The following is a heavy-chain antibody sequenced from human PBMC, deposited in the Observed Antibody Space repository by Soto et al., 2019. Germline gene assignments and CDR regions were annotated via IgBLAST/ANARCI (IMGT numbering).Heavy chain of an antibody. CDR2: INAGNGNT. CDR1: GYTFTSYA. D-gene: IGHD6-19*01. CDR3: ARGFRMGIAVACRY. V-gene: IGHV1-3*01. Sequence: GASVKVSCKASGYTFTSYAMHWVRQAPGQRLEWMGWINAGNGNTKYSQKFQGRVTITRDTSASTAYMELSSLTSEDTAVYYCARGFRMGIAVACRYWGQGTLVTVSS. J-gene: IGHJ4*02.